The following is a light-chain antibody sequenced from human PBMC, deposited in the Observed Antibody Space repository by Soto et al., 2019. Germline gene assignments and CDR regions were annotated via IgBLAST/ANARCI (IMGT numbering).Light chain of an antibody. CDR1: QSVSNN. V-gene: IGKV3-15*01. CDR2: GAS. CDR3: QQCDNWPRT. Sequence: EIVLTQSPATLSLSPGERATLSCRASQSVSNNLAWYQQKPGQAPRLLIYGASTRATDIPARFSGSGSGTEFTLTISSLQSEDSAVYYCQQCDNWPRTFGQGTKV. J-gene: IGKJ1*01.